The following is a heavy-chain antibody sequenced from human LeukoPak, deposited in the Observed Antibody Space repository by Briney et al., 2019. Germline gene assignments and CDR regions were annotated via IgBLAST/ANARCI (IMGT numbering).Heavy chain of an antibody. CDR1: GFTFDDYG. D-gene: IGHD3-10*01. CDR3: AKDGPLLWFGETHFDH. J-gene: IGHJ4*02. V-gene: IGHV3-20*04. Sequence: PGGSLRLSCAASGFTFDDYGMSWVRQAPGKGLEWVSGINWNGGSTGYADSVKGRFTISRDNAKNSLYLQMNSLRAEDTAVYYCAKDGPLLWFGETHFDHWGQGTPVTVSS. CDR2: INWNGGST.